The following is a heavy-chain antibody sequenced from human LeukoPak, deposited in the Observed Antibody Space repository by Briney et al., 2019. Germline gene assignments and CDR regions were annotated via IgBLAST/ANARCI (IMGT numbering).Heavy chain of an antibody. CDR1: GGSISSSNW. CDR3: ARDRHYYDSSGYFPYYYGMDV. CDR2: IYHSGST. J-gene: IGHJ6*02. D-gene: IGHD3-22*01. Sequence: PSGTLSLTCAVSGGSISSSNWWSWVRRPPGKGLEWIGEIYHSGSTNYNPSLKSRVTISVDKSKNQFSLKLSSVTAADTAVYYCARDRHYYDSSGYFPYYYGMDVWGQGTTVTVSS. V-gene: IGHV4-4*02.